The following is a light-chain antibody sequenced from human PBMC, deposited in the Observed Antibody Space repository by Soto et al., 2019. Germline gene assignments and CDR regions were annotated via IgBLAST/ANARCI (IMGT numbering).Light chain of an antibody. CDR3: QQRYNWPRVT. J-gene: IGKJ5*01. V-gene: IGKV3D-20*02. CDR1: QTVRNNY. Sequence: EFVLTQSPGTLSLSPGERATLSCRASQTVRNNYLAWYQQKPGQAPRLLIYDASSRATGIPDRFSGGGSGTDFTLTISRLEPEDFAVYYCQQRYNWPRVTFGQGTRLEIK. CDR2: DAS.